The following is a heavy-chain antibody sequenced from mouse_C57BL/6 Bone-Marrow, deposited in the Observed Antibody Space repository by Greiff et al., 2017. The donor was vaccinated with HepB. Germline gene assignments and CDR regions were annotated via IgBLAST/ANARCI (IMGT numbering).Heavy chain of an antibody. D-gene: IGHD1-1*01. J-gene: IGHJ1*03. CDR3: TRTHNYGSSYWYFDV. V-gene: IGHV1-69*01. CDR1: GYTFTSYW. Sequence: QVQLQQPGAELVMPGASVKLSCKASGYTFTSYWMHWVKQRPGQGLEWIGEIDPSDSYTNYNQKFKGKSTLTVDKSSSTAYMQLSSLTSEDSAVYYCTRTHNYGSSYWYFDVWGTGTTVTVSS. CDR2: IDPSDSYT.